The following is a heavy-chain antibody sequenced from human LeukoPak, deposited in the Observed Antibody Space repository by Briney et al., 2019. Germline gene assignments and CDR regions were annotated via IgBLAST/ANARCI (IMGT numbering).Heavy chain of an antibody. D-gene: IGHD1-26*01. V-gene: IGHV4-39*07. CDR3: ARFIPFQYSGSYDDAFDI. Sequence: TSETLSLTCTVSGGSISSSSYYWGWIRQPPGKGLEWIGSIYYSGSTYYNPSLKSRVTISVDTSKNQFSLKLSSVTAADTAVYYCARFIPFQYSGSYDDAFDIWGQGTMVTVSS. J-gene: IGHJ3*02. CDR1: GGSISSSSYY. CDR2: IYYSGST.